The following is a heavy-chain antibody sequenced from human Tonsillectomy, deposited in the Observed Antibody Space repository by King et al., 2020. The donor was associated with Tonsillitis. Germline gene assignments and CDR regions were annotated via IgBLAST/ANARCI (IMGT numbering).Heavy chain of an antibody. J-gene: IGHJ5*01. CDR2: IDHSGST. Sequence: VQLQQWGAGLLKPSETLSLTCAVYGGSFSGYYWSWIRQPPGKGLEWMGEIDHSGSTSYNPSLKSRVTISVDPSKNKFSLMVTSVTAADTGVYYCASISSDSWGQGTLVTVSS. CDR3: ASISSDS. CDR1: GGSFSGYY. V-gene: IGHV4-34*01.